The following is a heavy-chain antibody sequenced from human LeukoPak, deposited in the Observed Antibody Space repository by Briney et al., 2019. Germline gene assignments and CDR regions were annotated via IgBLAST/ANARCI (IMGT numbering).Heavy chain of an antibody. CDR1: GFTFNSYS. J-gene: IGHJ6*03. CDR2: ISSSGSSI. Sequence: PGGSLRLSCAASGFTFNSYSMNWVRQAPGKGLEWVSYISSSGSSIYYADSVKGRFTISRDNAENSLNLQMNSLRAEDTAVYYCARGDNWNSYYYYYMDVWGKGTTVTVFS. CDR3: ARGDNWNSYYYYYMDV. D-gene: IGHD1-7*01. V-gene: IGHV3-48*04.